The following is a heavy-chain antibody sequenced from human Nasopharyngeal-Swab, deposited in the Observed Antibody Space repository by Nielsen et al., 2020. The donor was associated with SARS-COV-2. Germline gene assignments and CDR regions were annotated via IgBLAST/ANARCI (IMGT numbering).Heavy chain of an antibody. CDR1: GYTLTELS. V-gene: IGHV1-24*01. J-gene: IGHJ6*02. D-gene: IGHD1-26*01. Sequence: ASVKVSCKVSGYTLTELSMHWVRQAPGKGLEWMGGFDPEDGETIYAQKFQGRVTMTKDTSTDTAYMELSSLRSEDTAVYYCATDLPVRRSEWELLQAPYYYYGMDVWGQGTTVTVSS. CDR3: ATDLPVRRSEWELLQAPYYYYGMDV. CDR2: FDPEDGET.